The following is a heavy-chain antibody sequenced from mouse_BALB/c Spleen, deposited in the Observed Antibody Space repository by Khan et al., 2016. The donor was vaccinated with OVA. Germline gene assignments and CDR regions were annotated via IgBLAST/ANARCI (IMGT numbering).Heavy chain of an antibody. CDR1: GYTFTSYW. J-gene: IGHJ2*01. CDR3: ASYRDVYFDY. CDR2: IYPGDGDT. V-gene: IGHV1-87*01. D-gene: IGHD2-14*01. Sequence: QVQLQQSGAELARPGASVKLSCKASGYTFTSYWMQWVKQRPGQGLEWIRAIYPGDGDTRYTQKFKGKATLTADKSSSTAYMQLSSLASEDSAVYYCASYRDVYFDYWGQGTTLTVSS.